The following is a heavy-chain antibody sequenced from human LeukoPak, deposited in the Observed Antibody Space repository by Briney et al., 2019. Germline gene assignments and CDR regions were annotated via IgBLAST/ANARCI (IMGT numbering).Heavy chain of an antibody. CDR3: ARGGAAPGAFDV. Sequence: SETLSLTCTVPGGSISSYHWSWIRQPPGKGLEWIGYIYNSGSTNYNPSLKSRVTISVDTSKNQFSLKLSSVTAADTAVYYCARGGAAPGAFDVWGQGTVVTASS. V-gene: IGHV4-59*01. CDR2: IYNSGST. J-gene: IGHJ3*01. CDR1: GGSISSYH. D-gene: IGHD2-15*01.